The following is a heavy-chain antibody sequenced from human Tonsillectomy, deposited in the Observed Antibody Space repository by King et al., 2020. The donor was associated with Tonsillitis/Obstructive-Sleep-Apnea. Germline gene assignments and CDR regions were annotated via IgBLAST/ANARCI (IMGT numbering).Heavy chain of an antibody. Sequence: QLVQSGAEVKKPGASVKVSCKASGYTFTSYGISWVRQAPGQGLEWMGWISAYNGNTYYAQKPQGRVTMTTDTSTSTAYMELRSLRSDDTAVYYCARDRSALEVGATTTDYWGQGTLVTVSS. CDR1: GYTFTSYG. V-gene: IGHV1-18*01. J-gene: IGHJ4*02. CDR2: ISAYNGNT. CDR3: ARDRSALEVGATTTDY. D-gene: IGHD1-26*01.